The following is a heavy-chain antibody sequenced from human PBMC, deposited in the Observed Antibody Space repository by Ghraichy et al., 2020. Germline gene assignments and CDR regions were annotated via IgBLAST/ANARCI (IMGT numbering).Heavy chain of an antibody. Sequence: GGSLRLSCAASGFTFSSYAMHWVRQAPGKGLEWVAVISYDGIYTYFADSVKGRFTISRDNSKNTLYLQMNSLRPDDTAVYYCTRDAYCGGDCYFHWYFDLWGGGTLVTVSP. CDR3: TRDAYCGGDCYFHWYFDL. CDR2: ISYDGIYT. CDR1: GFTFSSYA. D-gene: IGHD2-21*02. V-gene: IGHV3-30*04. J-gene: IGHJ2*01.